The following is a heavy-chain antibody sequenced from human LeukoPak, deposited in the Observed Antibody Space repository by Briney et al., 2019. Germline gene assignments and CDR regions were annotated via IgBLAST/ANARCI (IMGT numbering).Heavy chain of an antibody. CDR3: ARGLDYDY. CDR2: IYYNGDT. D-gene: IGHD4-11*01. J-gene: IGHJ4*02. CDR1: GGSISGYY. V-gene: IGHV4-59*08. Sequence: SETLSLTCAVSGGSISGYYWNWVRQPPGKGLEWIAFIYYNGDTNYYPSLKSRVTISLDTSRNQFSLKLSSVTAADTAVYYCARGLDYDYWGQGTLVTVSS.